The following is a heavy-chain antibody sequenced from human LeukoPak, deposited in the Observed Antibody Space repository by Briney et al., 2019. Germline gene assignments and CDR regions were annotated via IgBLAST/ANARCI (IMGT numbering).Heavy chain of an antibody. CDR2: IYYSGST. CDR1: GGSISSSSYY. Sequence: SETLSLTCTVSGGSISSSSYYWGWIRQPPGKGLEWIGSIYYSGSTYYNPSLKSRVTISVDTSRNQFSLKLSSVTAADTAVYYCARQTGSGLFTLPGGQGTLVTVSS. CDR3: ARQTGSGLFTLP. J-gene: IGHJ4*02. V-gene: IGHV4-39*01. D-gene: IGHD3-10*01.